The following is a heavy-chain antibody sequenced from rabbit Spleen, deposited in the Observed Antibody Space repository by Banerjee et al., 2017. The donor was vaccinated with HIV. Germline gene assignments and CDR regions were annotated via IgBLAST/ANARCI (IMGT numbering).Heavy chain of an antibody. CDR3: ARDTGSSFSSYGMDL. V-gene: IGHV1S45*01. J-gene: IGHJ6*01. CDR1: GFTLSSYW. D-gene: IGHD8-1*01. Sequence: EQLEESGGGLVKPGASLTLTCTASGFTLSSYWMCWVRQAPGKGLEWIACIYTGSSGSTYYASWAKARFTISKSASLNTVTLQMTSLTAADTATYFCARDTGSSFSSYGMDLWGPVTLVTVS. CDR2: IYTGSSGST.